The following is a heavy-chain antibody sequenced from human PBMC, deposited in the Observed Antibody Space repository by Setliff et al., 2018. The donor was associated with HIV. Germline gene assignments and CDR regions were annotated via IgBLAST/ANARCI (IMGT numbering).Heavy chain of an antibody. CDR3: ARHSRAGDIDY. V-gene: IGHV4-39*01. CDR1: GVSFSSSSYY. Sequence: SETLSLTCTVSGVSFSSSSYYRGWVRQPPGKGLEWIGSFYYSGSTYYNPSLKSRVTISVDTSKNQFSLRLTSVTAADTAVYYCARHSRAGDIDYWGRGTLVTVSS. J-gene: IGHJ4*02. D-gene: IGHD3-16*01. CDR2: FYYSGST.